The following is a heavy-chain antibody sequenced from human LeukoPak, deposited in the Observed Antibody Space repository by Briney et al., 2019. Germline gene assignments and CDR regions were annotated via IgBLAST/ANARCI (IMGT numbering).Heavy chain of an antibody. V-gene: IGHV3-43*02. D-gene: IGHD1-26*01. CDR2: ISGDGGST. CDR1: GFTFSSYA. J-gene: IGHJ4*02. CDR3: AKDIIIGGYLRFDY. Sequence: PGGSLRLSCAASGFTFSSYAMSWVRQAPGKGLEWVSLISGDGGSTYYADSVKGRFTISRDNSKNSLYLQMNSLRTEDTALYYCAKDIIIGGYLRFDYWGQGTLVTVSS.